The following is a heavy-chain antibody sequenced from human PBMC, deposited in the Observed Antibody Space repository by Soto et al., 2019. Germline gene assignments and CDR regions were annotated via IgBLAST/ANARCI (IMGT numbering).Heavy chain of an antibody. CDR3: ARGQRSDYYYYYYMDV. Sequence: QVQLRESGPGLVKPSETLSLTCTVSGGSISSYYWSWIRQPPGKGLEWIGYIYYSGSTNYNPSLKSRVTISVDTSKNQFSLKLGSVTAADTAVYYCARGQRSDYYYYYYMDVWGKGTTVTVSS. J-gene: IGHJ6*03. V-gene: IGHV4-59*01. D-gene: IGHD1-1*01. CDR2: IYYSGST. CDR1: GGSISSYY.